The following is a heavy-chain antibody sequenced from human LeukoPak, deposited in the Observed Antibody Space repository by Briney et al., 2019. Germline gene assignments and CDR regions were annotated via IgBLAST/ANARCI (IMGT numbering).Heavy chain of an antibody. CDR2: ISSGGGST. CDR3: VRADSTSSFDH. J-gene: IGHJ4*02. Sequence: GGSLRLSCAASGFTFSSSGMTWVRQTPGKGLEWVSGISSGGGSTYYADSVKGRFTISRDNSKNTLYLQMNSLRAEDTALYYCVRADSTSSFDHWGQGTLVTVSS. D-gene: IGHD2-2*01. CDR1: GFTFSSSG. V-gene: IGHV3-23*01.